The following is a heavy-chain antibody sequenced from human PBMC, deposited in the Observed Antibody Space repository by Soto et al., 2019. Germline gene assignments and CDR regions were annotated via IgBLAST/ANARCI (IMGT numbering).Heavy chain of an antibody. CDR3: AREGALGYCSGGSCYGMDV. V-gene: IGHV3-48*02. J-gene: IGHJ6*02. CDR2: ISSSSSTI. Sequence: GGSLRLSCAASGFTFSSYSMNWVRQAPGKGLEWVSYISSSSSTIYYADSVKGRFTISRDNAKNSLYLQMNSLRDEDTAVYYCAREGALGYCSGGSCYGMDVWGQGTTVTVSS. D-gene: IGHD2-15*01. CDR1: GFTFSSYS.